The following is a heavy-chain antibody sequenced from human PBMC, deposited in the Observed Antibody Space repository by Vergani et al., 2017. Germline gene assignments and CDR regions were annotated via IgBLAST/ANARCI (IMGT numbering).Heavy chain of an antibody. J-gene: IGHJ6*02. CDR3: AKTQRITMIVVAPWYYYGMDV. CDR1: GFTFSDYY. D-gene: IGHD3-22*01. V-gene: IGHV3-30*18. Sequence: QVQLVESGGGLVKPGGSLRLSCAASGFTFSDYYMSWIRQAPGKGLEWVAVISYDGSNKYYADSVKGRFTISRDNSKNTLYLQMNSLRAEDTAVYYCAKTQRITMIVVAPWYYYGMDVWGQGTTVTVSS. CDR2: ISYDGSNK.